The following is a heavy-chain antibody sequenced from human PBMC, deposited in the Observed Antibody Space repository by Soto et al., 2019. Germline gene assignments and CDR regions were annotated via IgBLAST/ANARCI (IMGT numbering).Heavy chain of an antibody. Sequence: GGSLRLSCAASGFTVSSNYMSWVRQAPGNGLVWLSRINSDGSSATYADSVKGRFTISRDKAKSTLYLQMNSLRAEDTAMYFCGTGVSRWFGESAAPHWGPGTLVTVSS. CDR3: GTGVSRWFGESAAPH. J-gene: IGHJ4*02. V-gene: IGHV3-74*01. CDR2: INSDGSSA. D-gene: IGHD3-10*01. CDR1: GFTVSSNY.